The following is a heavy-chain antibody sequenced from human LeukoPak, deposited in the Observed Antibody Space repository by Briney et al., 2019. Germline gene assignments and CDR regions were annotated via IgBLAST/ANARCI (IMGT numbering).Heavy chain of an antibody. J-gene: IGHJ4*02. CDR3: AKFYWPTR. CDR2: ISGSGGST. CDR1: GLTLSSYR. V-gene: IGHV3-23*01. Sequence: GGSLRLSCAVSGLTLSSYRMHWVRQAPGKGLEWVSAISGSGGSTYYADSVKGRFTISRDNSKNTLYLQMNSLRAEDTAVYYCAKFYWPTRWGQGTLVTVSS. D-gene: IGHD2-8*02.